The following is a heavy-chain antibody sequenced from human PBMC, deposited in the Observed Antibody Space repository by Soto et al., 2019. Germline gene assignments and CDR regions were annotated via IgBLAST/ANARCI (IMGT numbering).Heavy chain of an antibody. D-gene: IGHD2-15*01. J-gene: IGHJ6*02. CDR1: GGTFSGYV. Sequence: QVQLVQSGAEVKKPGSSVKVSCKASGGTFSGYVVSWVRQAPGQGLEWMGGINAGNGNTKYSQKFQGRVTITRDTSASTAYMELSSLRSEDTAVYYCARRGGSLYYYYYGMDVWGQGTTVTVSS. V-gene: IGHV1-3*01. CDR2: INAGNGNT. CDR3: ARRGGSLYYYYYGMDV.